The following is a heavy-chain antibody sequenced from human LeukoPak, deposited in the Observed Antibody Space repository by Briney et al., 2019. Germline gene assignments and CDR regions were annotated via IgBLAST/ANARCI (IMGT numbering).Heavy chain of an antibody. V-gene: IGHV4-34*01. Sequence: SETLSLTCAVYGGSFSGYYWSWIRQPPGKGLEWIGEINHSGSTNYNPSLKSRVTISVDTSKNQFSLKLSSVTAADTAVYYCARVGIDPGTIFGVTLKNVDYFDYWGQGTLVTVSS. CDR2: INHSGST. CDR3: ARVGIDPGTIFGVTLKNVDYFDY. J-gene: IGHJ4*02. CDR1: GGSFSGYY. D-gene: IGHD3-3*01.